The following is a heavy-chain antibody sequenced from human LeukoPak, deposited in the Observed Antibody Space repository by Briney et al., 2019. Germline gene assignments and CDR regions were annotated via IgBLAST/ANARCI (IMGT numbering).Heavy chain of an antibody. Sequence: PSETLSLTCTVSGGSISSYYWSWIRQPPGKGLEWIGYIYYSGSTNYNPSLKSRVTISVDTSKNQVSLKLSSVTAADTAVYYCARGSGWEETDYWGQGTLVTVSS. CDR2: IYYSGST. V-gene: IGHV4-59*01. J-gene: IGHJ4*02. CDR3: ARGSGWEETDY. CDR1: GGSISSYY. D-gene: IGHD6-19*01.